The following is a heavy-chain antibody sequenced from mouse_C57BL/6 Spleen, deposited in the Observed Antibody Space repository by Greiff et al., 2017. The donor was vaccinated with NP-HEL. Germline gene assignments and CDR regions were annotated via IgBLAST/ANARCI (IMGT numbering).Heavy chain of an antibody. CDR2: IRNKANGYTT. V-gene: IGHV7-3*01. CDR3: ARSPITTVVATGYFDV. J-gene: IGHJ1*03. D-gene: IGHD1-1*01. Sequence: DVKLQESGGGLVQPGGSLSLSCAASGFTFTDYYMSWVRQPPGKALEWLGFIRNKANGYTTEYSASVKGRFTISRDNSQSILYLQMNALRAEDSATYYCARSPITTVVATGYFDVWGTGTTVTVSS. CDR1: GFTFTDYY.